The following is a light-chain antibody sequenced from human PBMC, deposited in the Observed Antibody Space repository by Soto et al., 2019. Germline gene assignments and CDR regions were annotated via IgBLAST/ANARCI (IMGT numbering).Light chain of an antibody. J-gene: IGLJ2*01. CDR1: SGYTNYA. CDR3: QTWGTGIVV. Sequence: QSVLTQSPSASASLGASVKLTCTLSSGYTNYAIAWHRQQPEKGPRYLMNVNSDGSHSKGDGIPDRFSGSSSGAERYLTISSLQSDDEADYYCQTWGTGIVVFGGGTKVTVL. CDR2: VNSDGSH. V-gene: IGLV4-69*01.